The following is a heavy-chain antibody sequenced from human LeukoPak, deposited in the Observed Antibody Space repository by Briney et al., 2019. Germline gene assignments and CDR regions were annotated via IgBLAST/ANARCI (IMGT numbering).Heavy chain of an antibody. V-gene: IGHV1-8*01. CDR3: ARGEYSGSYYYFAY. CDR1: GYTFTSYD. D-gene: IGHD1-26*01. J-gene: IGHJ4*02. CDR2: MNPNTANT. Sequence: ASVKVSCKASGYTFTSYDTNWVRQAPGQGLEWMGWMNPNTANTGYAQKFQGRVTITRNTSISTSYMELNSLRSGDTAVYYCARGEYSGSYYYFAYWGQGTLVTVSS.